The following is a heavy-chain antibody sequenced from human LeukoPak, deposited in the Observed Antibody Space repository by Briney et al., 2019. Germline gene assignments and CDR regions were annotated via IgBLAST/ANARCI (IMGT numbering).Heavy chain of an antibody. V-gene: IGHV3-53*01. Sequence: GGSLRLSCAASGFTVSSNYLNWVRQAPGKGLEWVSIIYTSGDTYYADSVKGRFTISRDESKNTLYLQMSSLRAEDTAVYYCASGLYGMDVWGQGTTVTVPS. D-gene: IGHD2-21*01. CDR1: GFTVSSNY. CDR2: IYTSGDT. J-gene: IGHJ6*02. CDR3: ASGLYGMDV.